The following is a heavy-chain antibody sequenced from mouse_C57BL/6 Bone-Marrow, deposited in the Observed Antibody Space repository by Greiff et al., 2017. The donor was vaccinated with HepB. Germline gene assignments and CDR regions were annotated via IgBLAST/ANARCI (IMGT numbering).Heavy chain of an antibody. V-gene: IGHV1-72*01. CDR2: IDPNSGGT. D-gene: IGHD2-4*01. CDR1: GYTFTSYW. Sequence: VQLQQPGAELVKPGASVKLSCKASGYTFTSYWMHWVKQRPGRGREWIGRIDPNSGGTKYNEKFKSKATLTVDKPSSTAYMQLSSLTSEDSAVYYCARSGFYYDYDVDYAMDYWGQGTSVTVSS. J-gene: IGHJ4*01. CDR3: ARSGFYYDYDVDYAMDY.